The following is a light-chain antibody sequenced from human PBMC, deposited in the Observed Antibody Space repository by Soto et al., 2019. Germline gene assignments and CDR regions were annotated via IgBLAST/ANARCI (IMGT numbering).Light chain of an antibody. J-gene: IGLJ2*01. Sequence: QSALTQPASVSGSPGQSITISCTGTSTDVGTYGLVSWYQQHPDKAPKLVIYEGSKRPSGVSNRFSGSTSGNTASLTISGLQAEDEADYYCCSYAGSSTLGVIFGGGTKLTV. CDR1: STDVGTYGL. CDR2: EGS. CDR3: CSYAGSSTLGVI. V-gene: IGLV2-23*01.